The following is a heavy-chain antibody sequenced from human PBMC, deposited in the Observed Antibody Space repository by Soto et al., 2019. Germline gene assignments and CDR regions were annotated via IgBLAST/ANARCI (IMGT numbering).Heavy chain of an antibody. D-gene: IGHD3-16*02. CDR1: GGSISSYY. J-gene: IGHJ6*02. CDR2: IYYSGST. Sequence: PSETLSLTCTVSGGSISSYYWSWIRQPPGKGLEWIGYIYYSGSTNYNPSLKSRVTISVDTSKNQFSLKLSSVTAADTAVYYCARDHDYVRGSYRLGYYGMDVWGQGTTVTVSS. V-gene: IGHV4-59*01. CDR3: ARDHDYVRGSYRLGYYGMDV.